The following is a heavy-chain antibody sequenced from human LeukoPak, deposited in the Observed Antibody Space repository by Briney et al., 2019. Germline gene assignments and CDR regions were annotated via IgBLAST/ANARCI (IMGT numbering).Heavy chain of an antibody. CDR1: GGSSSGYY. V-gene: IGHV4-34*01. J-gene: IGHJ5*02. D-gene: IGHD3-10*01. CDR2: INHSGST. Sequence: PSETLSLTCAAYGGSSSGYYWSWIRQPPGKGLEWIGEINHSGSTNYNPSLKSRVTISVDTSKNQFSLKLSSVTAADTAVYYCARGRGILWFGELRARFDPWGQGTLVTVSS. CDR3: ARGRGILWFGELRARFDP.